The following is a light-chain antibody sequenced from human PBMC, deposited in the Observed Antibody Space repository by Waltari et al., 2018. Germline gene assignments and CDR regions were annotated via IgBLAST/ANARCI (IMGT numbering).Light chain of an antibody. Sequence: QAGLPQPPSLSKGLRPTATLTCTGDIDNVGNQGAAWLQQHQGHPPKLLSYRNNNRPSGISERLSASRSGNTASLTITGLQPEDEADYYCSAWDSSLSAWVFGGGTKLTVL. J-gene: IGLJ3*02. V-gene: IGLV10-54*01. CDR1: IDNVGNQG. CDR3: SAWDSSLSAWV. CDR2: RNN.